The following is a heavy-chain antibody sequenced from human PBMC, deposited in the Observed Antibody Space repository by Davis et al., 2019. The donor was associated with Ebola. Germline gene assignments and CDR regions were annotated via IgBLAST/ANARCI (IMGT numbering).Heavy chain of an antibody. CDR3: ARGGYCTGGVCSYADY. CDR2: MNPNSGNT. CDR1: GYTFTSYD. J-gene: IGHJ4*02. Sequence: ASVKVSCKASGYTFTSYDINWVRQATGQGLEWMGWMNPNSGNTGYAQKFQGRVTMTRNTSISTAYMELSSLRSEDTAVYYCARGGYCTGGVCSYADYWGQGTLVTVSS. V-gene: IGHV1-8*01. D-gene: IGHD2-8*02.